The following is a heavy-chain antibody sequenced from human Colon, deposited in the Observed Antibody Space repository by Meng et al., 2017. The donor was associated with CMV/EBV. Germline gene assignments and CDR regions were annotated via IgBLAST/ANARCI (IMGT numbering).Heavy chain of an antibody. CDR2: IWYDETEK. CDR3: ATDGGAWNLDH. V-gene: IGHV3-30*02. Sequence: GGPLRLSCAASGFSFSTSHMHWVRQAPGKGLEWVAYIWYDETEKSSADSVRGRFTVSRDNSRNTLYLQMSRLRAEDTAIYYCATDGGAWNLDHWGQGTLVTVSS. D-gene: IGHD1-1*01. CDR1: GFSFSTSH. J-gene: IGHJ4*02.